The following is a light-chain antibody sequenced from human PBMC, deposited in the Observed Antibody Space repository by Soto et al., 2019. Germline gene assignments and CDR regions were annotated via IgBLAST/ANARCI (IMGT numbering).Light chain of an antibody. V-gene: IGKV1-33*01. Sequence: DLQITQSPSSLYASVGDRVTIACQSSHDVSRNLNWFQQKPGEAPKLLIYDASNLERGVPSRFSGSGSGTHFTFTISSLQPEDVATYYCQQYNSMLSFGGGT. CDR1: HDVSRN. J-gene: IGKJ4*01. CDR2: DAS. CDR3: QQYNSMLS.